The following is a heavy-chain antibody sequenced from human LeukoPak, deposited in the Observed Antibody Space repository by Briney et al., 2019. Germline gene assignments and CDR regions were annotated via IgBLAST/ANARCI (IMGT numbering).Heavy chain of an antibody. V-gene: IGHV4-30-2*01. J-gene: IGHJ4*02. Sequence: PSETLSLTCAVSGGSISSGGYSWSWIRQPPGKGLEWIGYIYHSGSTYYNPSLKSRVTISVDRSKNQFSLKLSSVTAADTAVYYCARELRRQGFDYWGQGTLVTVSS. D-gene: IGHD4-17*01. CDR2: IYHSGST. CDR3: ARELRRQGFDY. CDR1: GGSISSGGYS.